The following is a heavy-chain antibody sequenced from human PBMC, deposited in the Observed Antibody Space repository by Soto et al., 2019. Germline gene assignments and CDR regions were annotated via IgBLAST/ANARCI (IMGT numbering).Heavy chain of an antibody. CDR2: IGIGSSTT. CDR1: GFTFSSYG. V-gene: IGHV3-48*01. Sequence: GGSLRLSCAASGFTFSSYGMHWVRQAPGKGLEWVSYIGIGSSTTYYADSVKGRFTISRDNAKNSLYLQMNSLRAEDTPIYYCAEDGGGSLWGPGFPRGGYDYWGQGTPVTVAS. J-gene: IGHJ4*02. CDR3: AEDGGGSLWGPGFPRGGYDY. D-gene: IGHD3-16*01.